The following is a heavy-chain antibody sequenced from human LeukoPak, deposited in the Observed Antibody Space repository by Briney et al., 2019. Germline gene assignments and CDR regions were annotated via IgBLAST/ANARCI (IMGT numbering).Heavy chain of an antibody. CDR1: GLTFSSYA. V-gene: IGHV3-23*01. CDR3: ARGGSQPITMHVFDY. CDR2: MSASGSTT. J-gene: IGHJ4*02. D-gene: IGHD3-10*01. Sequence: GGSLRLSCAASGLTFSSYAMSWVRQAPGKGLEWVSIMSASGSTTYYADSVKGRFTISRDNSKNTVYSQMNSLRADDTAVYYCARGGSQPITMHVFDYWGQGTLVTVSS.